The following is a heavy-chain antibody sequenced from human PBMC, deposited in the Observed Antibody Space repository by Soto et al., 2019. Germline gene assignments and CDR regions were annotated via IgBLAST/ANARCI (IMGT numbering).Heavy chain of an antibody. Sequence: SETLSLTCAVYGGSFSGYYWSWIRQPPGKGLEWIGEINHSGSTNYNPSLKSRVTISVDTSKNQFSLKLSSVTAADTAVYYCARAYCSGGSCYHNFDYWGQGTLVTVSS. V-gene: IGHV4-34*01. J-gene: IGHJ4*02. D-gene: IGHD2-15*01. CDR1: GGSFSGYY. CDR2: INHSGST. CDR3: ARAYCSGGSCYHNFDY.